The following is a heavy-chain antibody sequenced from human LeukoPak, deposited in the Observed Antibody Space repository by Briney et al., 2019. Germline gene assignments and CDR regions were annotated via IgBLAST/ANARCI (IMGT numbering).Heavy chain of an antibody. V-gene: IGHV3-21*01. CDR3: VRDRGYSSGWYYFDY. J-gene: IGHJ4*02. CDR2: TSSSSSNI. CDR1: GFTFSSYS. Sequence: GGSLRLSCAASGFTFSSYSMNWVPQAPGKGLEWVSSTSSSSSNIYYADSVKGRFTISRDNAKNSLYLQMNSLRAEDTAVYYCVRDRGYSSGWYYFDYWGQGALVTVSS. D-gene: IGHD6-19*01.